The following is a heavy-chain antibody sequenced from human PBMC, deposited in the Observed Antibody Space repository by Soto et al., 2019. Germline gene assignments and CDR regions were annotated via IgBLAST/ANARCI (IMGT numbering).Heavy chain of an antibody. CDR1: GESISSSSYY. V-gene: IGHV4-39*01. J-gene: IGHJ4*02. CDR3: ARKRPQVVTQAYFDN. D-gene: IGHD2-21*02. CDR2: IYYSGRT. Sequence: SETLSLTCIVSGESISSSSYYWGWIRQPPGKGLEWIGSIYYSGRTYYNPSFKSRVTISIDTSRNQFSLKLSSVTATDTAVYYCARKRPQVVTQAYFDNWGQGALVTVSS.